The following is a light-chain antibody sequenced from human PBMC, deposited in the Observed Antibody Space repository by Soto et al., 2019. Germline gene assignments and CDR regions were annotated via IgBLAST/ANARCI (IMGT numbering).Light chain of an antibody. CDR3: QAWDGSSYV. J-gene: IGLJ1*01. Sequence: SYELTQPPSVSVSPGQTASITCSGYKLGDKYINWYQQVPGQSPVLVIYEDTKRPSGVPERFSGSNSGNTGTLTISGTQAMDEADYYCQAWDGSSYVFGPGTKLTVL. CDR2: EDT. CDR1: KLGDKY. V-gene: IGLV3-1*01.